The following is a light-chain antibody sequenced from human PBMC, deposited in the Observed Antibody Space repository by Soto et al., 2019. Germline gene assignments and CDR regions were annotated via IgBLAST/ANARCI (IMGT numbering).Light chain of an antibody. J-gene: IGKJ5*01. CDR3: QQYDTLIT. CDR2: DAS. CDR1: QDISNF. Sequence: DIQMTQSPSSLSASVGDRVTITCQASQDISNFLNWYQQKPGKGTKVLIYDASKLETGVPSRFSGSGSGTVFTFTISSLQPEDIATYYCQQYDTLITFGQGTRLEIK. V-gene: IGKV1-33*01.